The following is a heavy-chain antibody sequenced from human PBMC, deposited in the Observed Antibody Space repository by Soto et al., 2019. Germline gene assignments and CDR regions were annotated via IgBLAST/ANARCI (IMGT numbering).Heavy chain of an antibody. Sequence: QLQLQESGSGLVKPSQTLSLTCAVSGGSISSGGYSWSWIRQPPGKGLEWIGYIYHSGSTYYNPSLKSRLTPSVDRSKNQFSLKLSSVTAADTAVYYCARAGGLGAVAADYWGQGTLVTVSS. CDR2: IYHSGST. CDR3: ARAGGLGAVAADY. CDR1: GGSISSGGYS. V-gene: IGHV4-30-2*01. D-gene: IGHD6-19*01. J-gene: IGHJ4*02.